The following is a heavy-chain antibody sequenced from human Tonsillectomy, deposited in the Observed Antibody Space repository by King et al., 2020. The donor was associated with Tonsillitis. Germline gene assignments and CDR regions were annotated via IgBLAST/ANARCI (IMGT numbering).Heavy chain of an antibody. Sequence: VQLVESGGGVVQPGRSLRLSCAASGFTFSSYAMHWVRQAPGKGLEWVAVISYDGSNKYYADSVKGRFTISRDNSKNTLYLQMHSLRAEDTAVSYCAKFKYQACSDTDLLPIYRDNSKNTLYLTMNSRSAEDTAVYYCAREVYGWGQGTLVTVSS. V-gene: IGHV3-30-3*01. D-gene: IGHD3-10*01. CDR1: GFTFSSYA. CDR3: AKFKYQACSDTDLLPIYRDNSKNTLYLTMNSRSAEDTAVYYCAREVYG. CDR2: ISYDGSNK. J-gene: IGHJ4*02.